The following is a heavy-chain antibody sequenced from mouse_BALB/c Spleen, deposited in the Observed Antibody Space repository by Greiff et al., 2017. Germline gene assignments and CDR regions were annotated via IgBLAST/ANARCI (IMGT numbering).Heavy chain of an antibody. CDR3: ARAWPYYYAMDY. J-gene: IGHJ4*01. V-gene: IGHV2-9*02. CDR1: GFSLTSYG. CDR2: IWAGGST. Sequence: VKLVESGPGLVAPSQSLSITCTVSGFSLTSYGVHWVRQPPGKGLEWLGVIWAGGSTNYNSALMSRLSISKDNSKSQVFLKMNSLQTDDTAMYYCARAWPYYYAMDYWGQGTSVTVSS.